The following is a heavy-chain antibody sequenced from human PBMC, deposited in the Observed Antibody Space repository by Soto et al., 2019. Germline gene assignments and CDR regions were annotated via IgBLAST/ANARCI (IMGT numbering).Heavy chain of an antibody. CDR3: ARDRYCSSTSCYKGKYYYYYGMDV. Sequence: PGGSLRLSCAASGFTFSSYAMHWVRQAPGKGLEWVAVISYDGSNKYYADSVKGRFTISRDNSKNTLYLQMNSLRAEDTAVYYCARDRYCSSTSCYKGKYYYYYGMDVWGQGTTVTVSS. D-gene: IGHD2-2*02. V-gene: IGHV3-30-3*01. CDR2: ISYDGSNK. CDR1: GFTFSSYA. J-gene: IGHJ6*02.